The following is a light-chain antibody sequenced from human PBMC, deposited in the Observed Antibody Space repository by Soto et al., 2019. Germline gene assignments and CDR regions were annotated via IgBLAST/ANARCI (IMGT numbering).Light chain of an antibody. CDR3: HQLNSFPIP. CDR2: GAS. V-gene: IGKV1-9*01. J-gene: IGKJ3*01. CDR1: QGISSF. Sequence: IQLTQSPSSLSASVGDRVTITCRASQGISSFLAWYQQKPGKAPKLLIYGASTLQSGVPSRFSGSGSGTDFILTIGSLQPEDFATYYCHQLNSFPIPFGPGTKVYIK.